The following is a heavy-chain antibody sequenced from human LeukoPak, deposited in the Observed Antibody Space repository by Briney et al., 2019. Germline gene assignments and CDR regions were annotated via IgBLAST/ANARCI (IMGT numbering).Heavy chain of an antibody. CDR3: AKNLNWGLQLTNAFDI. Sequence: GGSLRLSCAASGFTFSSYAMSWVRQAPGKGLEWVSAISGSGGSTYYADSVKGRFTISRDNSKNTLYLQMNSLRAEDTAVYYCAKNLNWGLQLTNAFDIWGQGTMVTVSS. J-gene: IGHJ3*02. CDR1: GFTFSSYA. CDR2: ISGSGGST. D-gene: IGHD7-27*01. V-gene: IGHV3-23*01.